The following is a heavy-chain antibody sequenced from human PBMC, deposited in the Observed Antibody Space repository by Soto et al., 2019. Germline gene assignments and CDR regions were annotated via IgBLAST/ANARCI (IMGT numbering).Heavy chain of an antibody. D-gene: IGHD2-15*01. Sequence: GGSLRLSCAASGFTFGSYSMNWVCQAPGKGLEWISYVSSGSSSIYYADSVKGRFTISRDNAKNSLYLQMNSLRAEDTAVYYCAVAGPVPDYWGQGTLVTSPQ. CDR2: VSSGSSSI. V-gene: IGHV3-48*01. CDR3: AVAGPVPDY. CDR1: GFTFGSYS. J-gene: IGHJ4*02.